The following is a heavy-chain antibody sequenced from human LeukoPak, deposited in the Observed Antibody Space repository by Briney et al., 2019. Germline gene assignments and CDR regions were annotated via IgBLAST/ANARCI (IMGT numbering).Heavy chain of an antibody. D-gene: IGHD3-10*01. V-gene: IGHV4-59*01. CDR3: ARGGRGYFAESWYDP. CDR2: IYYTGDT. Sequence: PSETLSLTCSVSGASISSFYWTWIRQPPGKGLEWIGHIYYTGDTNYNPSPKSRVTMSIDTSKNQFSLQLTSVTAADSAVYYCARGGRGYFAESWYDPWGQGTLVTVSS. CDR1: GASISSFY. J-gene: IGHJ5*02.